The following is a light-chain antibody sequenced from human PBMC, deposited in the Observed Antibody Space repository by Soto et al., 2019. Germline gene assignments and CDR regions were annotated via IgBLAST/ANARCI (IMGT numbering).Light chain of an antibody. CDR3: QQFDSSVT. J-gene: IGKJ1*01. V-gene: IGKV3-20*01. CDR1: QSVSSTF. Sequence: EIVLTQSPGSLSLSPGERATLSCRASQSVSSTFFAWYQQRPGQAPRLLMYGASSRATGIPERFSGSGSGTDFTSTISILEPEDFAVYYCQQFDSSVTFGQGTKVEIK. CDR2: GAS.